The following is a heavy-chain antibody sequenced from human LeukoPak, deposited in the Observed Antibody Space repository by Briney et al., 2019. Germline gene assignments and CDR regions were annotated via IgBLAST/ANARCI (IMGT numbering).Heavy chain of an antibody. J-gene: IGHJ4*02. D-gene: IGHD3-22*01. Sequence: PSETLSLTCTVSGGSLSSGSYYWTWIRQPPGKGLEWIAYIYYSGSTNYNPSLKSRATISVDTSKNQFSLKLSSVTAADTAVYYCARDDYYDSSAYSGIDYWGQGTLVTVSS. CDR3: ARDDYYDSSAYSGIDY. V-gene: IGHV4-61*01. CDR1: GGSLSSGSYY. CDR2: IYYSGST.